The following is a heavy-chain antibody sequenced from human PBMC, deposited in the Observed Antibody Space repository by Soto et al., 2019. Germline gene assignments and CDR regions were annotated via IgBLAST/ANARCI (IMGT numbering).Heavy chain of an antibody. D-gene: IGHD3-3*01. CDR3: ARRSRDGYYFSDY. CDR1: EYSFTRYW. J-gene: IGHJ4*02. Sequence: PGESLKISCKDSEYSFTRYWIAWVRQMPGKGLEWMGIIYPADSNTRYSPPFQGQVTISADKSIKTAFLQWSSLKASDTAIYYCARRSRDGYYFSDYWGQKTPVTVSS. V-gene: IGHV5-51*01. CDR2: IYPADSNT.